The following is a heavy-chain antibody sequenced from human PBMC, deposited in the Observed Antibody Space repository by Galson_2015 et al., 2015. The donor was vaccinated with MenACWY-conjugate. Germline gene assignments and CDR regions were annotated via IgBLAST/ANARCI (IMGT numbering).Heavy chain of an antibody. Sequence: SVKVSCKASGGTFSSYAMHWVRQAPGQRLEWMGWINAGNGNTKYSQKFQGRVTITRDTSASTAYMELSSLRSEDTAVYYCARDQLELLHSYYDYGMDVGGQGTTVTVSS. CDR2: INAGNGNT. D-gene: IGHD1-7*01. CDR3: ARDQLELLHSYYDYGMDV. J-gene: IGHJ6*02. CDR1: GGTFSSYA. V-gene: IGHV1-3*01.